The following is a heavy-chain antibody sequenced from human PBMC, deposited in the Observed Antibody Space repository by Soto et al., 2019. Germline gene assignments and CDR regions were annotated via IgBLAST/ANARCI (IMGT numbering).Heavy chain of an antibody. V-gene: IGHV4-34*01. CDR3: ASFRGRRRGGYRCAFDI. Sequence: SETLSLTCAVYGGSFSGYYWSWIRQPPGKGLEWIGEINHSGSTNYNPSLKSRVTISVDTSKNQFSLKLSSVTAADTAVYYCASFRGRRRGGYRCAFDICGQGTIVTVSS. CDR1: GGSFSGYY. CDR2: INHSGST. D-gene: IGHD3-16*01. J-gene: IGHJ3*02.